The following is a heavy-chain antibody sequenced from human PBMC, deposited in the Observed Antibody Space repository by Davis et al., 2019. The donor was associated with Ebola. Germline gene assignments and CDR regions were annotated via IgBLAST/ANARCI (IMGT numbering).Heavy chain of an antibody. V-gene: IGHV5-51*01. Sequence: KVSCKGSGYSFSNFWIAWVRQMPGKGLECMGIIYPGDSETRYSPSFQGQVTISADESISTAYLQWSSLKASDTAMYYCARGTSLARNFDNWGQGTLVTVSS. D-gene: IGHD3-3*02. CDR1: GYSFSNFW. J-gene: IGHJ4*02. CDR3: ARGTSLARNFDN. CDR2: IYPGDSET.